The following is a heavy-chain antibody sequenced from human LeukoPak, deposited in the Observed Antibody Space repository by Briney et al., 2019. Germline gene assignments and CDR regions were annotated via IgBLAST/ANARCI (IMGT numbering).Heavy chain of an antibody. CDR2: INAGNGNT. Sequence: ASVKVSCKASGYTFTSYAMHWVRQAPGQRLEWKGWINAGNGNTKYSQKFQGRVTITRDTSASTAYMELSSLRSEDTAVYYCARVGYCSSTSCYMADLRYWGQGTLVTVSS. J-gene: IGHJ4*02. V-gene: IGHV1-3*01. CDR1: GYTFTSYA. CDR3: ARVGYCSSTSCYMADLRY. D-gene: IGHD2-2*02.